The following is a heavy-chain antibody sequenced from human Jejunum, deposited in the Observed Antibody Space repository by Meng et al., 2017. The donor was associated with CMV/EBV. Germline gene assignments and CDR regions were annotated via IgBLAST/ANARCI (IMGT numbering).Heavy chain of an antibody. Sequence: GRLVGAGWGLVKPGGSLRLSLAAFGLPFSDYYKSWIRQAPGKGLEWVSYISSSSSYTNYADSVKGRFTISRDNAKNSLYLQMNSLRAEDTAVYYCARGGGWYYFDYWGQGTLVTVSS. CDR1: GLPFSDYY. CDR2: ISSSSSYT. V-gene: IGHV3-11*06. D-gene: IGHD6-19*01. J-gene: IGHJ4*02. CDR3: ARGGGWYYFDY.